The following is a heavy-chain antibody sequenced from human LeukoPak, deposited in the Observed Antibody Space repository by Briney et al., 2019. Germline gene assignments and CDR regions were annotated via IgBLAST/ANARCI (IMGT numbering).Heavy chain of an antibody. Sequence: GGSLRLSCAASGFTFSSYSMNWVRQAPGKGLEWVSSISSSSSYIYYADSVKGRFTISRDNAKNSLYLQMNSLRAEDTAVYYCARDVGVAGPYYFDYWGQGTLVTVSS. D-gene: IGHD6-19*01. CDR3: ARDVGVAGPYYFDY. J-gene: IGHJ4*02. V-gene: IGHV3-21*01. CDR2: ISSSSSYI. CDR1: GFTFSSYS.